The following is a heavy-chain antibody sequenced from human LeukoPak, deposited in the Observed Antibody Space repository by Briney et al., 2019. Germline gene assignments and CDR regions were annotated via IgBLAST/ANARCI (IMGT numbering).Heavy chain of an antibody. Sequence: PGXSLRLSCAASGFTFDDYAMHWVRQAPGKGLEWVSGISWNSGSIVYADSVKGRFTISRDNAKNSLYLQMNSLRAEDMALYYCAKGSYCSGGSCYSGAFDIWGQGTMVTVSS. CDR3: AKGSYCSGGSCYSGAFDI. V-gene: IGHV3-9*03. CDR1: GFTFDDYA. CDR2: ISWNSGSI. J-gene: IGHJ3*02. D-gene: IGHD2-15*01.